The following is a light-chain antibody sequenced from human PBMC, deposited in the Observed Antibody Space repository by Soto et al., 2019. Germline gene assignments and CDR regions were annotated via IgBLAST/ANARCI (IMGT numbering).Light chain of an antibody. Sequence: QSALTQPASVSGSPGQSITISCTGTSSDVGGYNYVSWYQQHPAKVPKLMIYDVSNRPSGVSDRFSGSKSGNTASLTISGLQAEDEADYYCYSYTPSSTYVFGTGTKLTVL. CDR1: SSDVGGYNY. V-gene: IGLV2-14*01. CDR3: YSYTPSSTYV. J-gene: IGLJ1*01. CDR2: DVS.